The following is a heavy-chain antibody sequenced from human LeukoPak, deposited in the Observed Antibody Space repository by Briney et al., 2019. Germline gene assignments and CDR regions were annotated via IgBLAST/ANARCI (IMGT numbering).Heavy chain of an antibody. CDR3: AKVGEVGTSIGSDRYYYYGMDV. V-gene: IGHV3-23*01. CDR2: ISGSGGST. D-gene: IGHD2-21*02. Sequence: PGGSLRLSCAASGFTVSSNYMSWVRQAPGKGLEWVSAISGSGGSTYYADSVKGRFTISRDNSKNTLYLQMNSLRAEDTAVYYCAKVGEVGTSIGSDRYYYYGMDVWGKGTTVTVSS. J-gene: IGHJ6*04. CDR1: GFTVSSNY.